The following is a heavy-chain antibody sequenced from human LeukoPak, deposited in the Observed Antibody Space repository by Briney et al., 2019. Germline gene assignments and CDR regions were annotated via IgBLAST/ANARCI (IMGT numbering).Heavy chain of an antibody. Sequence: GGSLRLSCAASGFTFSSYAMHWVRQAPGKGLEWVAVISYDGSNKYYADSVKGRFTISRDNSKNTLYLQMNSLRAEDTAVYYCARDGVRYYGSGSYPDGGTWFDPWGQGTLVTVSS. D-gene: IGHD3-10*01. CDR1: GFTFSSYA. CDR3: ARDGVRYYGSGSYPDGGTWFDP. V-gene: IGHV3-30-3*01. J-gene: IGHJ5*02. CDR2: ISYDGSNK.